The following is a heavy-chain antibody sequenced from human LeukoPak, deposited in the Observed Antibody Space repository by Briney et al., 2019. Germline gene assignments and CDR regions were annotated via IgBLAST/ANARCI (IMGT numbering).Heavy chain of an antibody. V-gene: IGHV3-21*01. CDR2: IGTSSNNI. Sequence: GGSLRLSCAASRLTFSRYNMNWVRQAPGKGLEWASSIGTSSNNIYYTDSVKGRFTISRDNAKNSLYLQVDSLRVEDTAVYFCASGAVGNYALDYWGQGTLVTVSS. J-gene: IGHJ4*02. CDR3: ASGAVGNYALDY. D-gene: IGHD1-7*01. CDR1: RLTFSRYN.